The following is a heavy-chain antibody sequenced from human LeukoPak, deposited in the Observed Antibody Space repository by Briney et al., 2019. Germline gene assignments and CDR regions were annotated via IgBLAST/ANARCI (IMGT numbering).Heavy chain of an antibody. V-gene: IGHV3-74*01. CDR1: GFTFSSYW. CDR2: INTDGSST. J-gene: IGHJ4*02. Sequence: GGSLRLSCAASGFTFSSYWMHWVRQAPGKRLVWVSRINTDGSSTNYADSVKGRFTISRDNAKNTLYLQMNSLRAEDTAVYYCASTRRDGYNYWAYWGQGTLVTVSS. CDR3: ASTRRDGYNYWAY. D-gene: IGHD5-24*01.